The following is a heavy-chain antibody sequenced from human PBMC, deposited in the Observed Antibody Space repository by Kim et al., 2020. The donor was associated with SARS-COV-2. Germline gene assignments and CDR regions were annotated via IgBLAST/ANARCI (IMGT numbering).Heavy chain of an antibody. CDR3: ARGRLVITHYYFDY. D-gene: IGHD3-9*01. J-gene: IGHJ4*02. V-gene: IGHV1-46*01. Sequence: EQKFQGRVTMTRDTSTSTVYMELSSLRSEDTAVYYCARGRLVITHYYFDYWGQGTLVTVSS.